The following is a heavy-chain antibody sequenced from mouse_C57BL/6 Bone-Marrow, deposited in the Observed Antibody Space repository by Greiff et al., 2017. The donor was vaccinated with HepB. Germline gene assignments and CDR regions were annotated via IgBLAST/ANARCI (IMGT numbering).Heavy chain of an antibody. V-gene: IGHV5-17*01. J-gene: IGHJ1*03. Sequence: EVQLQESGGGLVKPGGSLKLSCAASGFTFSDYGMRWVRQAPEKGLEWVAYISSGSSTIYYADTVKGRFTISRDNAKNTLFLQMTSLRSEDTAMYYCARGRTGDWYFDVWGTGTTVTVSS. CDR3: ARGRTGDWYFDV. D-gene: IGHD4-1*01. CDR2: ISSGSSTI. CDR1: GFTFSDYG.